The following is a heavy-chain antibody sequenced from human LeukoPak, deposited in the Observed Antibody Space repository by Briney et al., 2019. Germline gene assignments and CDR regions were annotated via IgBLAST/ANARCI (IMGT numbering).Heavy chain of an antibody. CDR1: GGTFSSYA. CDR2: IIPILGIA. J-gene: IGHJ5*02. V-gene: IGHV1-69*04. D-gene: IGHD2-15*01. CDR3: ARESQIVVVVAATPSWFDP. Sequence: ASVKVSCKASGGTFSSYAIIWVRQAPGQGLEWMGRIIPILGIANYAQKFQGRVTITADKSMSTAYMELSSLRSEDTAVYYCARESQIVVVVAATPSWFDPWGQGTLVTVSS.